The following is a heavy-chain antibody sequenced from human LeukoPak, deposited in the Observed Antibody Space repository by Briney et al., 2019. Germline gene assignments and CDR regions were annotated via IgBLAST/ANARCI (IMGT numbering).Heavy chain of an antibody. Sequence: GGSLRLSCAASGFTFSSYAMHWVRQAPGKGLEWVAVIPYDGSNKYYADSVKGRFTISRDNSKNTLYLQMNSLRAEDTAVYYCARDYGGEAASRYYYYYYMDVWGKGTTVTVSS. CDR1: GFTFSSYA. J-gene: IGHJ6*03. CDR2: IPYDGSNK. V-gene: IGHV3-30*01. D-gene: IGHD3-16*01. CDR3: ARDYGGEAASRYYYYYYMDV.